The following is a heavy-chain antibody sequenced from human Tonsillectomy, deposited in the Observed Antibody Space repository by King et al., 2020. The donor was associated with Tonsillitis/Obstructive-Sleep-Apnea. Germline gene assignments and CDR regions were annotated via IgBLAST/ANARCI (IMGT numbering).Heavy chain of an antibody. CDR3: AKIEGTTPGSYYYYYYMDV. D-gene: IGHD1-1*01. J-gene: IGHJ6*03. Sequence: VQLVQSGAEVKKPGSSVKGSCTASGGTFSSYAISWVRKAPGQGLEWMGGIIPIVGTANYAQKLQGTVTITADEATNIAYMELSSLRSEDTAVYYCAKIEGTTPGSYYYYYYMDVWGKGTTVTVSS. V-gene: IGHV1-69*01. CDR2: IIPIVGTA. CDR1: GGTFSSYA.